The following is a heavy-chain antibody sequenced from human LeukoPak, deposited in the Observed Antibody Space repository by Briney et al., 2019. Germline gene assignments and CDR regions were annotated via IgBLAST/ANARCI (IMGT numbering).Heavy chain of an antibody. CDR1: GGSFSGYY. J-gene: IGHJ4*02. CDR2: INHSGST. D-gene: IGHD2-2*01. Sequence: SETLSLTCAVYGGSFSGYYWSWIRQPPGKGLEWIGEINHSGSTNYNPSLKSRVTISVDTSKNQFSLKLSSVTAADTAVYYCARHVPSYPDIVVVPAAAPVFDYWGQGTLVTVSS. V-gene: IGHV4-34*01. CDR3: ARHVPSYPDIVVVPAAAPVFDY.